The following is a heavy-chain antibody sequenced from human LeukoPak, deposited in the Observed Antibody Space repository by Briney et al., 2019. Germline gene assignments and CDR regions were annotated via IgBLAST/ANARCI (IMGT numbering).Heavy chain of an antibody. CDR1: GFTVSSNY. CDR3: ARDVTTMVREGDAFDI. CDR2: IYSGGST. Sequence: GGSLRLSCAASGFTVSSNYMSWVHQAPGKGLEWVSVIYSGGSTYYADSVKGRFTISRDNSKNTLYLQMNSLRAEDTAVYYCARDVTTMVREGDAFDIWGQGTMVTVSS. J-gene: IGHJ3*02. D-gene: IGHD3-10*01. V-gene: IGHV3-66*01.